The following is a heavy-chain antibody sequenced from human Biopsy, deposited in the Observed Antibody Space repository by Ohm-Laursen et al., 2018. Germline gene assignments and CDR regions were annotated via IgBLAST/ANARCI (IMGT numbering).Heavy chain of an antibody. CDR1: GFTFSPYT. Sequence: GSLRLSCAASGFTFSPYTMTWVRQAPGKGLEWVSSICSSGNFMYYTDSVKGRFTISRDNAKNSLYLQMNSLRAEDTALYYCARIFLVGVSPGYGMDVWGQGTTVTVSS. J-gene: IGHJ6*02. CDR2: ICSSGNFM. CDR3: ARIFLVGVSPGYGMDV. V-gene: IGHV3-21*01. D-gene: IGHD1-26*01.